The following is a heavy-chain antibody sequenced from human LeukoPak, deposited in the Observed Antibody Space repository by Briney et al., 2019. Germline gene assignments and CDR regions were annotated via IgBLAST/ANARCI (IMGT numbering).Heavy chain of an antibody. CDR3: AREGSVAAGYFQR. J-gene: IGHJ1*01. Sequence: SETLSLTCTVSGGSINSGSYYWTWIRHPAGKGLEWIGRIYTSGSTNYNPSLRGRVTISADTSTNQFSLRLSSVTAADTAVYYCAREGSVAAGYFQRWGQGTLVTVSS. D-gene: IGHD6-19*01. CDR2: IYTSGST. V-gene: IGHV4-61*02. CDR1: GGSINSGSYY.